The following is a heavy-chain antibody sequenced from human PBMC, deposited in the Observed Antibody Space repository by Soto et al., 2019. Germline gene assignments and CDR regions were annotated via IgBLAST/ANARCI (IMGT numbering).Heavy chain of an antibody. CDR2: IYWDDDK. J-gene: IGHJ4*02. D-gene: IGHD1-26*01. CDR1: GFSLSTSGVG. CDR3: AHRRSGESNFYS. Sequence: QITLKESGPTLVKPTQTLTLTCTFSGFSLSTSGVGVGWIRQPPGKALEWLALIYWDDDKRYSPSLKSRLTIPKDTSKNQVVLTMANMDPVDTATYYCAHRRSGESNFYSWGQGTLVTVSS. V-gene: IGHV2-5*02.